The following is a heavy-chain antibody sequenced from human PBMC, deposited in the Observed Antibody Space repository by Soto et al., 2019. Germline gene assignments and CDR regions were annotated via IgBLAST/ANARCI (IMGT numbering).Heavy chain of an antibody. V-gene: IGHV4-59*01. Sequence: SETLSLTCTVSGGSISSYYWSWIRQPPGKGLEWIGYIYYSGSTNYNPSLKSRVTISVDRSKNQFSLKLSSVTAADTAVYYCARVSSIEVHDYWGQGTLVTVSS. CDR2: IYYSGST. J-gene: IGHJ4*02. CDR1: GGSISSYY. D-gene: IGHD6-19*01. CDR3: ARVSSIEVHDY.